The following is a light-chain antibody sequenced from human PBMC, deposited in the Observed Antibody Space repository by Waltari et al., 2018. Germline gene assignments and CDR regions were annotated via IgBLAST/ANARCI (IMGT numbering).Light chain of an antibody. V-gene: IGKV3-20*01. Sequence: CRATQSVSSNYLAWYQQKPGQAPSLLIYAASSRATGVPDRISGSGSGTDFTLTLSRLEPEDFAVYYCQQHGTSPYTFGQGTKLQIK. CDR3: QQHGTSPYT. CDR1: QSVSSNY. CDR2: AAS. J-gene: IGKJ2*01.